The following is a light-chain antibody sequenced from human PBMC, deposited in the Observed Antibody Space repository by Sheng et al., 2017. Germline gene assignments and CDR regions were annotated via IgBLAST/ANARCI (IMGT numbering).Light chain of an antibody. CDR3: SSYAGSNNLV. Sequence: LTQPPSVSVAPGQTARITCGGNNIGSKSVHWYQQHPGKAPKLMIYEVSKRPSGVPDRFSGSKSGNTASLTVSGLQAEDEADYYCSSYAGSNNLVFGGGTKLTVL. V-gene: IGLV2-8*01. CDR1: NIGSKS. J-gene: IGLJ2*01. CDR2: EVS.